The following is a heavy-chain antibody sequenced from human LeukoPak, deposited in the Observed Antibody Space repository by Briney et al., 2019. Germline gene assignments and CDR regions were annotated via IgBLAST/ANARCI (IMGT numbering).Heavy chain of an antibody. CDR3: AKDGGLAAAGTWGY. V-gene: IGHV3-23*01. Sequence: GGSLRLSCAASGFTFSSYAMSWVRQAPGKGLEWVSAISGSGGSTYYADSVKGRFTIPRDNSKNTLYLQMNSLRAEDTAVYYCAKDGGLAAAGTWGYWGQGTLVTVSS. J-gene: IGHJ4*02. CDR1: GFTFSSYA. CDR2: ISGSGGST. D-gene: IGHD6-13*01.